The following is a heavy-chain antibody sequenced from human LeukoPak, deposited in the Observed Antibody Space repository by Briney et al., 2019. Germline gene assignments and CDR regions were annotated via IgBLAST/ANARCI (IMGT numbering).Heavy chain of an antibody. CDR2: IYPGDSDI. Sequence: GESLKISCEGSGYRFTNYWIGWVRQMPGKGLECMGIIYPGDSDIRYSPSFQGQVTISADKSISTAYLQWSILKASDTAMYYCARGYGGNPGGFDYWGQGTLVTVSS. CDR1: GYRFTNYW. J-gene: IGHJ4*02. CDR3: ARGYGGNPGGFDY. V-gene: IGHV5-51*01. D-gene: IGHD4-23*01.